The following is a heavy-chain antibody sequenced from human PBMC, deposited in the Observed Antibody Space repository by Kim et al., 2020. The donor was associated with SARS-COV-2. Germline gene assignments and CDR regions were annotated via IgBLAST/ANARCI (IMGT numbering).Heavy chain of an antibody. CDR2: ISAYNGNT. J-gene: IGHJ4*02. CDR3: ARVSQNPDYDILTGYYRGADY. Sequence: ASVKVSCKASGYTFTSYGISWVRQAPGQGLEWMGWISAYNGNTNYAQKLQGRVTMTTDTSTSTAYMELRSLRSDDTAVYYCARVSQNPDYDILTGYYRGADYWGQGTLVTVSS. D-gene: IGHD3-9*01. V-gene: IGHV1-18*01. CDR1: GYTFTSYG.